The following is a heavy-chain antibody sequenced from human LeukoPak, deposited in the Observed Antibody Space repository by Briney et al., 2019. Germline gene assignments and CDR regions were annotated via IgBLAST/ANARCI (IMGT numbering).Heavy chain of an antibody. CDR1: GVTFSSDA. CDR3: AKDLRYCSGGSCYFSYMKNDY. CDR2: ISGSGGST. V-gene: IGHV3-23*01. J-gene: IGHJ4*02. Sequence: GGSLRLSCAASGVTFSSDAMSWGRQAPGKGLEWVSAISGSGGSTYYADSVKGRFTISRDNSKNTLYLQMNSLRAEDTAVYYCAKDLRYCSGGSCYFSYMKNDYWGQGTLVTVSS. D-gene: IGHD2-15*01.